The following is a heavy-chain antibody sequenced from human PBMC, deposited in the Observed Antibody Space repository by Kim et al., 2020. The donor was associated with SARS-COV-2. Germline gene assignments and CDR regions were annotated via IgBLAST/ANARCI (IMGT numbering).Heavy chain of an antibody. CDR1: GFTFSSYS. J-gene: IGHJ4*02. CDR3: ASLGGYSGSDR. CDR2: IISSSTI. Sequence: GGSLRLSCAASGFTFSSYSMNWVRQAPGKGLEWVSYIISSSTIYYADSVKGRFTISRDNAKKSLYLQMNSLRAEDTAVYYCASLGGYSGSDRWGQGILVT. D-gene: IGHD5-12*01. V-gene: IGHV3-48*01.